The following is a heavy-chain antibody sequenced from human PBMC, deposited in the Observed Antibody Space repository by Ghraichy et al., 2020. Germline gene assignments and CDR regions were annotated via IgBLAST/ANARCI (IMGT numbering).Heavy chain of an antibody. V-gene: IGHV6-1*01. Sequence: SETLSLTCAISGDSVSSNSAAWNWIRQSPSRGLEWLGRTYYRSKWYNDYAVSVKSRITINPDTSKNQFSLQLNSVTPEDTAVYYCARDLGEAGIAVAGTIFTWFDPWGQGTLVTVSS. CDR2: TYYRSKWYN. J-gene: IGHJ5*02. CDR1: GDSVSSNSAA. D-gene: IGHD6-19*01. CDR3: ARDLGEAGIAVAGTIFTWFDP.